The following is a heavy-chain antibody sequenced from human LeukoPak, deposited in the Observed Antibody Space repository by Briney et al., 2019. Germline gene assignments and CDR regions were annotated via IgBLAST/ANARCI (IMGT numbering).Heavy chain of an antibody. V-gene: IGHV6-1*01. D-gene: IGHD1-26*01. J-gene: IGHJ6*03. CDR3: ARKIVGADYMDV. CDR1: GDSVSSNSAT. CDR2: TYYASEWYN. Sequence: SQTLSLTCAISGDSVSSNSATWNWIRQSPSRGLEWLGRTYYASEWYNDYAVSVKSRIAINPDTSKNQFSLQLNSVTPEDTAVYYCARKIVGADYMDVWGKGTTVTVSS.